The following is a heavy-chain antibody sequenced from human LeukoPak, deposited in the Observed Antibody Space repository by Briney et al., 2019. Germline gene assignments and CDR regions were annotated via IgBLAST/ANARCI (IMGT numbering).Heavy chain of an antibody. CDR2: ISGSGGST. Sequence: GGSLRLSCAASGFTFSSYAMSWVRQAPGKGLEWVSAISGSGGSTYYAASVKGRFTISRDNSKNTLYLQMNSLRAEDTAVYYCAKDDYSGYDQTFDYWGQGTLVTVSS. CDR3: AKDDYSGYDQTFDY. J-gene: IGHJ4*02. CDR1: GFTFSSYA. D-gene: IGHD5-12*01. V-gene: IGHV3-23*01.